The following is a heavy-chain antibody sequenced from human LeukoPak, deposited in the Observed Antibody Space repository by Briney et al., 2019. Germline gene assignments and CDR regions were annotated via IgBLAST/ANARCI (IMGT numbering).Heavy chain of an antibody. V-gene: IGHV1-2*06. D-gene: IGHD3-22*01. CDR2: INPNRGGT. CDR1: GYTFTGYY. CDR3: ATLHRDYYDSSGF. J-gene: IGHJ4*02. Sequence: ASVTVSCKASGYTFTGYYMHWVRQAPGQGLEWMGRINPNRGGTNYAQKFQGRVTMTRDTSISTAYMELSRLRSDDTAVYYCATLHRDYYDSSGFWGQGTLVTVSS.